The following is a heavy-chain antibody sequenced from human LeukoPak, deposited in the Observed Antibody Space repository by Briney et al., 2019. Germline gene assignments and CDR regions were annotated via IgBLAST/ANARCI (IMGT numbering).Heavy chain of an antibody. D-gene: IGHD6-25*01. Sequence: GASVKVSCKASGYTFTGYYMHWVRQAPGQGLEWMGWINPNSGGTNYAQKFQGRVTMTRDTSISTAYMERSRLRSDDTAVYYCARGAAGYYYYMDVWGKGTTVTVSS. V-gene: IGHV1-2*02. CDR1: GYTFTGYY. J-gene: IGHJ6*03. CDR2: INPNSGGT. CDR3: ARGAAGYYYYMDV.